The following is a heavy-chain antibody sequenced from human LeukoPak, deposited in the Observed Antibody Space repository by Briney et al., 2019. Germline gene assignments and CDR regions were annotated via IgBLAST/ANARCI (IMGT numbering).Heavy chain of an antibody. J-gene: IGHJ6*02. CDR3: AREDVVKRDTAMEYYYYGMDV. V-gene: IGHV1-69*13. CDR1: GGTFSSYA. Sequence: SVTVSCKASGGTFSSYAISWVRQAPGQGLEWMGGIIPIFGTANYAQKFQGRVTITADESTSTAYMELSSLRSEDTAVYYCAREDVVKRDTAMEYYYYGMDVWGQGTTVTVSS. CDR2: IIPIFGTA. D-gene: IGHD5-18*01.